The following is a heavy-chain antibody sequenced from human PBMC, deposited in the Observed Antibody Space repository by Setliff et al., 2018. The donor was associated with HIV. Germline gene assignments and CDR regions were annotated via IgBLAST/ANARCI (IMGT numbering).Heavy chain of an antibody. CDR3: ARGAIAVAATTSFQH. Sequence: SETLSLTCAGFGGSFTGYYWSWIRQPPGEGLEWIGEINLSGRTHYNPSLKSRLTISVDTSKNQISLKLRSVTVADTAVYYCARGAIAVAATTSFQHWGQGTQVTAPQ. D-gene: IGHD6-19*01. CDR2: INLSGRT. CDR1: GGSFTGYY. V-gene: IGHV4-34*01. J-gene: IGHJ1*01.